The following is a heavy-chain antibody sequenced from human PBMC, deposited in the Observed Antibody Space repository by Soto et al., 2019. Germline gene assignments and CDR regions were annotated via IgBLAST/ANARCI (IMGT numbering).Heavy chain of an antibody. Sequence: SETLSLTCTVSGGSISSGGYYWSWIRQHPGKGLEWIGYIYYSGSTYYNPSLKSRVTISVDTSKNQFSLKLSSVTAADTAVYYCARARTSPRWGQQLDHYYYYGMDVWGQGTTVT. D-gene: IGHD6-13*01. J-gene: IGHJ6*02. V-gene: IGHV4-31*03. CDR1: GGSISSGGYY. CDR3: ARARTSPRWGQQLDHYYYYGMDV. CDR2: IYYSGST.